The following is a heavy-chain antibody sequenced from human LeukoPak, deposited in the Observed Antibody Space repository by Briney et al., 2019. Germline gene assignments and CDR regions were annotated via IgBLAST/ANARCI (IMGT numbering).Heavy chain of an antibody. J-gene: IGHJ4*02. Sequence: PGGSLRLSCAASGFTFSSYAMSWVRQAPGKGLEWVSAISGSDGSTYYADSVKGRFTISRDNSKNTLYLQMNSLRAEDTAVYYCAKWIGSGGYYTPGFDYWGQGTLVTVSS. CDR2: ISGSDGST. CDR1: GFTFSSYA. D-gene: IGHD3-10*01. CDR3: AKWIGSGGYYTPGFDY. V-gene: IGHV3-23*01.